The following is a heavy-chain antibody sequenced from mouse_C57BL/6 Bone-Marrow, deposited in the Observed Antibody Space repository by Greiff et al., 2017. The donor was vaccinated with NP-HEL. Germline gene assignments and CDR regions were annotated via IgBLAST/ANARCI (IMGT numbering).Heavy chain of an antibody. J-gene: IGHJ3*01. D-gene: IGHD2-1*01. V-gene: IGHV5-4*03. CDR3: ARGDGNYGAY. CDR1: GFTFSSYA. CDR2: ISDGGSYT. Sequence: EVMLVESGGGLVKPGGSLKLSCAASGFTFSSYAMSWVRQTPEKRLEWVATISDGGSYTYYPDNVKGRFTISRDNAKNNLYLQMSHLKSEDTAMYYCARGDGNYGAYWGQGTLVTVSA.